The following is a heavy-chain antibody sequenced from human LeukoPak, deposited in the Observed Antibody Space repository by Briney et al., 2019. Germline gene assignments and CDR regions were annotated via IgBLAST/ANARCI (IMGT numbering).Heavy chain of an antibody. CDR2: IKSKTDGGTT. CDR3: TTEQPDFYDSSGYNTDFDY. D-gene: IGHD3-22*01. CDR1: GFTFSSYA. J-gene: IGHJ4*02. Sequence: PGGSLRLSCAASGFTFSSYAMSWVRQAPGKGLEWVGRIKSKTDGGTTDYAAPVKGRFTISRDDSKNTLYLQMNSLKTEDTAVYYCTTEQPDFYDSSGYNTDFDYWGQGTLVTVSS. V-gene: IGHV3-15*01.